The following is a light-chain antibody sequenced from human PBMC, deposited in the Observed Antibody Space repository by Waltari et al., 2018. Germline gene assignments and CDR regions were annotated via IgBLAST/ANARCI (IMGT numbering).Light chain of an antibody. V-gene: IGKV3-11*01. CDR1: QSVDYY. CDR2: DAS. CDR3: QQRRSWPIT. Sequence: EIVLTQSPATLSLPPGEGATLSCRASQSVDYYLAWYQQKPGQAPRLLIHDASNRATGVPARLSGSGSGTDFSLTISSLEPEDFAVYYCQQRRSWPITFGQGTRLEIK. J-gene: IGKJ5*01.